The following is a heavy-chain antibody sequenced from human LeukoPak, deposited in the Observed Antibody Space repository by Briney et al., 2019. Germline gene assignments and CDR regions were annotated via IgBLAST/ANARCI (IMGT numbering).Heavy chain of an antibody. D-gene: IGHD5-18*01. CDR2: INHSGST. J-gene: IGHJ4*02. Sequence: SETLSLTCAVYGGSFSGYYWSWFRQPPGKGLEGFGEINHSGSTNYNPSLKSRVTISVDTSKNQFSLKLSSVTAADTAVYYCATAGYSYGYVHYFDYWGQGTLVTVSS. V-gene: IGHV4-34*01. CDR1: GGSFSGYY. CDR3: ATAGYSYGYVHYFDY.